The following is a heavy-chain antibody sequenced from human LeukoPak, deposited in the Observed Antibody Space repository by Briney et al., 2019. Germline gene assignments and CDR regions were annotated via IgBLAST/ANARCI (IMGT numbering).Heavy chain of an antibody. V-gene: IGHV3-21*01. J-gene: IGHJ6*03. CDR2: ISSSSSYI. Sequence: GGSLRLSCAASGFTFSSYSMNWVRQAPGKGLEWVSSISSSSSYIYYADSVKGRFTISRDNAKNSLYLQMNSLRAEDTAVYYCAREGRFTSPLLNNYMDVWGKGTTVTVSS. CDR3: AREGRFTSPLLNNYMDV. CDR1: GFTFSSYS. D-gene: IGHD2-2*01.